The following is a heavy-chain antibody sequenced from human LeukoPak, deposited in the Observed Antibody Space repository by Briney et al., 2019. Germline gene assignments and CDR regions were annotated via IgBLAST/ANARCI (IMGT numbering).Heavy chain of an antibody. Sequence: GRSLRLSCAASVFTFSSYGMHWVRETPGKGLEWVAVISYDGSNKYYADSVKGGFTIPRDNSQNRLYLQVNSVRGEDRAVYYCAKDSGDYGNYWGQGTLVTVS. CDR1: VFTFSSYG. CDR3: AKDSGDYGNY. V-gene: IGHV3-30*18. CDR2: ISYDGSNK. D-gene: IGHD4-17*01. J-gene: IGHJ4*02.